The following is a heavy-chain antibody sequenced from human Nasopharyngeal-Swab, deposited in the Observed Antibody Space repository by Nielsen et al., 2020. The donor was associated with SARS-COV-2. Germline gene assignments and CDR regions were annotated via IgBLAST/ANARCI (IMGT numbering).Heavy chain of an antibody. D-gene: IGHD3-3*01. CDR3: ARGASGYYDFWSGYYRYYYYYMDV. V-gene: IGHV3-7*01. Sequence: VRQAPGKGLEWVANIKQDGSEEYYVDSVKGRFTISRDNAKNSLYLQMNSLRAEDTAVYYCARGASGYYDFWSGYYRYYYYYMDVWGKGTTVTVSS. J-gene: IGHJ6*03. CDR2: IKQDGSEE.